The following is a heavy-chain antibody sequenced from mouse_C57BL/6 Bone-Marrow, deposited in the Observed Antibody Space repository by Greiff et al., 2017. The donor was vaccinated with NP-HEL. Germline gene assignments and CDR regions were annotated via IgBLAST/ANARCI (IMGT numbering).Heavy chain of an antibody. Sequence: VQLQESGAELVRPGTSVKMSCKASGYTFTNYWIGWAKQRPGHGLEWIGDIYPGGGYTNYNEKFKGKATLTADKSSSTAYMQFSSLTSEDSAIYYCARIYYGNSRDYWGQGTTLTVSS. CDR3: ARIYYGNSRDY. J-gene: IGHJ2*01. D-gene: IGHD2-1*01. CDR1: GYTFTNYW. V-gene: IGHV1-63*01. CDR2: IYPGGGYT.